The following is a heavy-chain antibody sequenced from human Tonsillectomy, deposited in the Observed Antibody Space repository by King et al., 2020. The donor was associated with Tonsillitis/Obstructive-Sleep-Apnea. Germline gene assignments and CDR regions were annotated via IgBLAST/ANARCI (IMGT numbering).Heavy chain of an antibody. CDR2: ISTYNGNT. CDR1: GYTFTSYG. J-gene: IGHJ3*01. Sequence: VQLVQSGAEVKKPGASVKVSCKASGYTFTSYGINWVRQAPGQGLEWMGWISTYNGNTNYAQKFQGRVTMTTDTSTSTAYMELRSLRSDDTAVYYCARDPRSLTYGSGDSCYSGAFDLWGQGTMVTVSS. CDR3: ARDPRSLTYGSGDSCYSGAFDL. D-gene: IGHD2-15*01. V-gene: IGHV1-18*01.